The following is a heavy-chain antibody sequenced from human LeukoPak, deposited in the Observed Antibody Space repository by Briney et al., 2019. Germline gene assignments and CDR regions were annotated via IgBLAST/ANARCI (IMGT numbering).Heavy chain of an antibody. V-gene: IGHV3-48*01. CDR3: ALLAVASDFDY. CDR1: GFTFSRYS. D-gene: IGHD6-19*01. J-gene: IGHJ4*02. Sequence: GGSLRLSCAASGFTFSRYSMNWVRQAPGKGLEWVSYIRDNSDTIYYADSVKGRFTISRDNAKNSLYLQMDSLRAEDTAVYYCALLAVASDFDYWGQGAPVTVSS. CDR2: IRDNSDTI.